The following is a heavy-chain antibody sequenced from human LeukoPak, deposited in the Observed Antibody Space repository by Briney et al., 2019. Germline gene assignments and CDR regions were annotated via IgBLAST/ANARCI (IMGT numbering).Heavy chain of an antibody. CDR3: AREQAGTRWPPAPLDP. D-gene: IGHD4-23*01. V-gene: IGHV3-33*01. CDR2: IWYDGSNK. CDR1: GFTFSSYG. J-gene: IGHJ5*02. Sequence: GGSLRLSCAASGFTFSSYGMHWVRQAPGKGLEWVAVIWYDGSNKYYADSVKGRFTISRDNSKNTPYLQMNSLRAEDTAVYYCAREQAGTRWPPAPLDPWGQGTLVTVSS.